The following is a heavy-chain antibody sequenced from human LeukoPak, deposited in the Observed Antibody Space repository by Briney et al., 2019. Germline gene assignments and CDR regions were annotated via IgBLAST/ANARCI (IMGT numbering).Heavy chain of an antibody. CDR2: ISGSGGST. D-gene: IGHD3-9*01. Sequence: GGSLRLSCAASGFTFSSYAMTWVRQAPGKRLEWVSAISGSGGSTYYADSVKGRFTISRDNSRNTLYLQMNSLRAEDTAVYCCAKGGRLRYFDDRVGYYGMDVWGQGTTVTVSS. J-gene: IGHJ6*02. CDR1: GFTFSSYA. CDR3: AKGGRLRYFDDRVGYYGMDV. V-gene: IGHV3-23*01.